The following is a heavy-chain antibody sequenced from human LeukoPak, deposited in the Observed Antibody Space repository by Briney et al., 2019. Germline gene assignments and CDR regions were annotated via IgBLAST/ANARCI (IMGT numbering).Heavy chain of an antibody. Sequence: ASVKASCKASGYTFTGYYMHWVRQAPGQGLEWMGWINPNSGGTNYAQKFQGRVTMTRDTSISTAYMELSRLRSDDTAVYYCASAGIAVAGSLLWFVYWGQGTLVTVSS. J-gene: IGHJ4*02. D-gene: IGHD6-19*01. CDR3: ASAGIAVAGSLLWFVY. V-gene: IGHV1-2*02. CDR2: INPNSGGT. CDR1: GYTFTGYY.